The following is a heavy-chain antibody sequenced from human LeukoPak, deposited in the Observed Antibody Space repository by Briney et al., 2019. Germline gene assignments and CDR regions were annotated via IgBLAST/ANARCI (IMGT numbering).Heavy chain of an antibody. V-gene: IGHV3-23*01. J-gene: IGHJ4*02. CDR2: ISGNGGDT. CDR1: GFTFNRCA. Sequence: GGSLRLSCAASGFTFNRCAMTWVRQAPGKGLEWVSTISGNGGDTYYADSVKGRFTISRDNSNNTLYLQMNSLRAEDTAVYYCARGYRAGGFDYWGQGTLVTVSS. D-gene: IGHD2-8*02. CDR3: ARGYRAGGFDY.